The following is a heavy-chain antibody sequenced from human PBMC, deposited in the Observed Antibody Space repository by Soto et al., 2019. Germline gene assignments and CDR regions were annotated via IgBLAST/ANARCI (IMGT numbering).Heavy chain of an antibody. D-gene: IGHD3-22*01. CDR1: GFTFSSYA. V-gene: IGHV3-23*01. J-gene: IGHJ4*02. CDR3: ARSTFYYDSSGHGDYFDY. Sequence: GGSLRLSCAASGFTFSSYAMSWVRQAPGKGLEWVSAISGSGNSTYYADSVKGRFTISRDNSKNTLYLQMNSLRAEDTAVYYCARSTFYYDSSGHGDYFDYWGQGTLVTVSS. CDR2: ISGSGNST.